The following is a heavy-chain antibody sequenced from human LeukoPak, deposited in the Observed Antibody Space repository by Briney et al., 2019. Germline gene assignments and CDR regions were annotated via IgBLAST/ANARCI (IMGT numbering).Heavy chain of an antibody. CDR3: AKAMSTDHYDSRGFYRVDFDS. V-gene: IGHV3-23*01. D-gene: IGHD3-22*01. J-gene: IGHJ4*02. CDR1: GFTFSTYA. CDR2: LTNSGGSGGVT. Sequence: GESLRLSCAASGFTFSTYAMSWVRQAPGKGLEWVSALTNSGGSGGVTYYADSVKGRFIISRDNSKSTLYLQLSSLRAEDTAVYYCAKAMSTDHYDSRGFYRVDFDSWGQGTLVTVSS.